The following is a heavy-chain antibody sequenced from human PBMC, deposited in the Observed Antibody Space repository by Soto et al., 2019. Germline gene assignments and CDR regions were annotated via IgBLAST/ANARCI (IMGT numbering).Heavy chain of an antibody. CDR1: GFSLRNTRMG. J-gene: IGHJ2*01. Sequence: QVTLKESGPVLVKPTETLTLTFTVSGFSLRNTRMGVSWIRQSPGKALEWLAHIFSNDAKSYSPSLKSRLAISRDTSKSQVVLTMTNVAPVDTATYYCARSLYVDYDHWYFDLWGRGTLFTVSS. D-gene: IGHD4-17*01. CDR2: IFSNDAK. V-gene: IGHV2-26*01. CDR3: ARSLYVDYDHWYFDL.